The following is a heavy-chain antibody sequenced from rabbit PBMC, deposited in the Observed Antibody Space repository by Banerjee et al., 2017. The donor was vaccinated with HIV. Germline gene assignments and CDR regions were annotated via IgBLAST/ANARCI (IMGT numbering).Heavy chain of an antibody. CDR1: GFSFSSSYW. V-gene: IGHV1S45*01. Sequence: QEQLEESGGDPVKPEGSLTLTCTTSGFSFSSSYWICWVRQAPGKGLEWIACIYADSSNTIWYASWAKGRFTISKTSSTTVTLQMTSLTAADTATYFCARGLPTNRNFNLWGPGTLVTVS. CDR3: ARGLPTNRNFNL. J-gene: IGHJ4*01. CDR2: IYADSSNTI. D-gene: IGHD1-1*01.